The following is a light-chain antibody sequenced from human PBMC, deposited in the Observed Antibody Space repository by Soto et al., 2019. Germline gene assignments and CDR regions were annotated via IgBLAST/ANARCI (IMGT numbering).Light chain of an antibody. J-gene: IGKJ2*01. CDR3: QQYGISQNT. CDR1: QSVSSGY. V-gene: IGKV3-20*01. CDR2: GAS. Sequence: ETVMTQSPGTLSLSPGERATLSCRASQSVSSGYLAWYQQNPGQAPSLLIFGASNRATGIPDRFTGSGSGTDFTLTISRLEPEDFAVYYCQQYGISQNTFGQGTKLEIK.